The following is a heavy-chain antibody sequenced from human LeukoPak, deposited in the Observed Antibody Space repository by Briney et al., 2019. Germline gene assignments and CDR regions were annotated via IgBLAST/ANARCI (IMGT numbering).Heavy chain of an antibody. CDR1: GFTFSSYA. J-gene: IGHJ6*02. D-gene: IGHD2-2*01. V-gene: IGHV3-30-3*01. CDR2: ISYDGSNK. CDR3: ARDGRIVVVGKDYYYGMDV. Sequence: HPGGSLRLSCAASGFTFSSYAMHWVRQAPGKGLEWVAVISYDGSNKYYADSVKGRFTISGDNSKNTLYLQMNSLRAEDTAVYYCARDGRIVVVGKDYYYGMDVWGQGTTVTVSS.